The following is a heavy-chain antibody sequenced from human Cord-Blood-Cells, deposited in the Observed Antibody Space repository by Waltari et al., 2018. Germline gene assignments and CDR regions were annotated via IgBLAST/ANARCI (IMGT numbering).Heavy chain of an antibody. V-gene: IGHV1-46*01. CDR2: INPSGGST. Sequence: QVQLVRSGAEVKKPGASVKVSCKASGYTFTSYYMHWVRQAPGQGLEWMGIINPSGGSTSYAQKFQGRVTMTRDTSTSTVYMELSSLRSEDTAVYYCAARPKSRYFDYWGQGTLVTVSS. CDR3: AARPKSRYFDY. J-gene: IGHJ4*02. CDR1: GYTFTSYY.